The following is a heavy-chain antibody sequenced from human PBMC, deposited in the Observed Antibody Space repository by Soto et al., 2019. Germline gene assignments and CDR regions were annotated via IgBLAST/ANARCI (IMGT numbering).Heavy chain of an antibody. CDR2: TYYSGST. CDR3: TSFSSTSGDLFDY. D-gene: IGHD2-21*02. CDR1: GGSIRSGGYH. Sequence: QVQLQESGPGLVKPSQTLSLICTVSGGSIRSGGYHCSWIRQHPGKGLEWIGYTYYSGSTYYNPSLKGRINISIDTSKNQFSLRLSSVTVVDTAVYYCTSFSSTSGDLFDYWGQGTLVTVSS. V-gene: IGHV4-31*03. J-gene: IGHJ4*02.